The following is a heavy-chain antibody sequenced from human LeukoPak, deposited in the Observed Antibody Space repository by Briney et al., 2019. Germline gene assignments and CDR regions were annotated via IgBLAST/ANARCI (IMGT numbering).Heavy chain of an antibody. D-gene: IGHD2-2*01. CDR1: GDSITNYY. CDR3: ARVARCTGCFDIDY. V-gene: IGHV4-59*08. CDR2: IFYSGAT. Sequence: PSETLSLTCSVSGDSITNYYWSWIRQPPGKGLEWIGYIFYSGATNYNPSLKSRVTMSIDTSKTQFSLRLNSVTAADTAVYYCARVARCTGCFDIDYWGQGTLVTVSS. J-gene: IGHJ4*02.